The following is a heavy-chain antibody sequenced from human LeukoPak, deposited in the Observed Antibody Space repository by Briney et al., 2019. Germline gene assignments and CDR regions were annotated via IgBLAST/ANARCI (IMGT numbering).Heavy chain of an antibody. CDR1: GGSISSGGYS. D-gene: IGHD2-2*02. Sequence: SETPSLTCAVSGGSISSGGYSWSWIRQPPGKGLEWIGYIYHSGSTYYNPSLKSRVTISVDTSKNQFSLKLSSVTAADTAVYYCARDHGYCSSTSCYTAFDIWGQGTMVTVSS. CDR3: ARDHGYCSSTSCYTAFDI. J-gene: IGHJ3*02. V-gene: IGHV4-30-2*05. CDR2: IYHSGST.